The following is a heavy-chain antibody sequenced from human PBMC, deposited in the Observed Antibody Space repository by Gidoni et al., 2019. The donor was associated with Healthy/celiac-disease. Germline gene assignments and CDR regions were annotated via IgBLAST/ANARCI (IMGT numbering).Heavy chain of an antibody. D-gene: IGHD4-17*01. V-gene: IGHV4-39*01. CDR2: IYYSGST. CDR1: GGSGSSSGYY. Sequence: QLPLQESGPGLGEPSGTPALPCTVSGGSGSSSGYYWGWIRQPPGKGLEWIGSIYYSGSTYYNPSLKTRVTISVATSKNQFSLKLSSVTAADTTVYYCARGALFYGGKFDSWGQGSLVTVSS. J-gene: IGHJ4*02. CDR3: ARGALFYGGKFDS.